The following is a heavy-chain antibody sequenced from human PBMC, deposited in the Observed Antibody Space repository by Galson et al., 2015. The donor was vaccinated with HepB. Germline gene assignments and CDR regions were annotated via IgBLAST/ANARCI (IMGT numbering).Heavy chain of an antibody. V-gene: IGHV3-30*03. J-gene: IGHJ6*02. D-gene: IGHD3-10*01. Sequence: SLRLSCAASGFTFSNCGMHWVRQSPGKGLEWVTVISYGGSNQYYADSVKGRFTISRDNAKNTLYLQMNSLRAEDTAVYYCAARLLHSGGMDVWGQGTTVTVSS. CDR1: GFTFSNCG. CDR2: ISYGGSNQ. CDR3: AARLLHSGGMDV.